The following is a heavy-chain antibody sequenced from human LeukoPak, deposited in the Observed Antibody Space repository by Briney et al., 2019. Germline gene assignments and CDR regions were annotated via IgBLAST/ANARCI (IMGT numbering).Heavy chain of an antibody. CDR3: ASYSSWYNY. CDR1: GGSISSGSYY. J-gene: IGHJ4*02. CDR2: IYTSGST. Sequence: SQTLSLTCTVSGGSISSGSYYWSWIRQPAGKGLEWIGRIYTSGSTNYNPSLKSRVTISVDTSKNQFSLKLSSVTAADTAVYYCASYSSWYNYWGQGTLVTVSS. D-gene: IGHD6-13*01. V-gene: IGHV4-61*02.